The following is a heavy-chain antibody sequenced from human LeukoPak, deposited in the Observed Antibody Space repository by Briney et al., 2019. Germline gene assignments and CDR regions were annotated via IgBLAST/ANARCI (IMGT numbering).Heavy chain of an antibody. J-gene: IGHJ4*03. CDR3: ARGPTISETGYFDF. CDR2: INHRGDT. V-gene: IGHV4-34*01. CDR1: GGSFSNYY. D-gene: IGHD1-1*01. Sequence: SETLSLTYAVCGGSFSNYYWSWVRQSPGKGLEWIAEINHRGDTNYNPSVKSRFTISVDTSKNQFSLKVRSLTAADTAVYYCARGPTISETGYFDFWGQGTLVTVSS.